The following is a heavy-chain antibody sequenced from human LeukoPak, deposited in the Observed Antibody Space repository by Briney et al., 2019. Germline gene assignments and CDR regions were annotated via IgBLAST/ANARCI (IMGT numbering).Heavy chain of an antibody. CDR1: GFTFNNYW. Sequence: GGSLRLSCAASGFTFNNYWMHWVRHAPGKGLEWVSRLKTDGSRTNYADSVEGRFTISRDNTKNTLYLQMNSLRAEDTAIYYCSRDHPGSNSLNSWGRGTLVTVSS. D-gene: IGHD4-11*01. V-gene: IGHV3-74*01. J-gene: IGHJ4*02. CDR2: LKTDGSRT. CDR3: SRDHPGSNSLNS.